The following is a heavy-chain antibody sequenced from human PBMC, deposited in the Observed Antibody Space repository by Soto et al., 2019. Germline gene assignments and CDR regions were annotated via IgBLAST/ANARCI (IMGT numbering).Heavy chain of an antibody. Sequence: QVQLVQSGAEVKKPGSSVKVSCKASGGTFSSYAISWVRQAPGQGLEWMGGIIPIFGTANYAQKFQGRDTITADESTSTAYMELSSLRSEDTAVYYCASYCSGGSCYPTTGYFDYWGQGTLVTVSS. D-gene: IGHD2-15*01. CDR3: ASYCSGGSCYPTTGYFDY. CDR1: GGTFSSYA. V-gene: IGHV1-69*01. CDR2: IIPIFGTA. J-gene: IGHJ4*02.